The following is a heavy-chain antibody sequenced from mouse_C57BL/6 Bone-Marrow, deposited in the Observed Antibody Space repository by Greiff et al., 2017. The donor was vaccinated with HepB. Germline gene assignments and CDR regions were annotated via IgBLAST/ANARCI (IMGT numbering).Heavy chain of an antibody. J-gene: IGHJ4*01. CDR3: ARGWTTVVAEYYYAMDY. CDR1: GYTFTSYN. D-gene: IGHD1-1*01. V-gene: IGHV1-12*01. CDR2: IYPGNGDT. Sequence: LQQSGAELVRPGASVKMSCKASGYTFTSYNMHWVKQTPRQGLEWIGAIYPGNGDTSYNQKFKGKATLTVDKSSSTAYMQLSSLTSEDSAVYFCARGWTTVVAEYYYAMDYWGQGTSVTVSS.